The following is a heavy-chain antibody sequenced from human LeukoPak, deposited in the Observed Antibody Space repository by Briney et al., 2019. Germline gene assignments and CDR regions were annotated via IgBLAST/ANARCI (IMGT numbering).Heavy chain of an antibody. Sequence: ASVKVSCKASGYTFTGHYIHWVRQAPGQGLEWMGWIHPNTGGTKYAQKFQGRVTMTRDTSSSTAYMELSRLRSDDTAVYYCAKDRYGDYEAPFHYYMDAWGRGTTVTVSS. J-gene: IGHJ6*03. D-gene: IGHD5-12*01. CDR2: IHPNTGGT. V-gene: IGHV1-2*02. CDR3: AKDRYGDYEAPFHYYMDA. CDR1: GYTFTGHY.